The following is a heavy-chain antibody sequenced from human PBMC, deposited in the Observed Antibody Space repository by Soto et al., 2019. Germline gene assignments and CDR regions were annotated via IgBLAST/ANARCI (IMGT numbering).Heavy chain of an antibody. CDR1: GGSISSSSYY. CDR3: ARRLWFGEAIDY. V-gene: IGHV4-39*01. Sequence: SETLSLTCTVSGGSISSSSYYWGWIRQPPGKGLEWIGSIYYSGSTYYNPSLKSRVTISVDTSKNQFSLKLSSVTAADTAVYYCARRLWFGEAIDYWGQGTLVTVSS. J-gene: IGHJ4*02. CDR2: IYYSGST. D-gene: IGHD3-10*01.